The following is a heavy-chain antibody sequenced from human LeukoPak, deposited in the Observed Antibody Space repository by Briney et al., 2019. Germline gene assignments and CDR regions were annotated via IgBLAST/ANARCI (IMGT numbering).Heavy chain of an antibody. CDR1: GYSFIAYY. V-gene: IGHV1-2*02. J-gene: IGHJ5*02. Sequence: ASVKVSCKASGYSFIAYYMHWVRQAPGQGLEWMGWINPNSGGTNYAQKFQGRVTITRDTSISTVYSEVSRLDSEDTAVYYCARDFCSGGTCYNNWFDPWGQGTLITVSS. D-gene: IGHD2-15*01. CDR2: INPNSGGT. CDR3: ARDFCSGGTCYNNWFDP.